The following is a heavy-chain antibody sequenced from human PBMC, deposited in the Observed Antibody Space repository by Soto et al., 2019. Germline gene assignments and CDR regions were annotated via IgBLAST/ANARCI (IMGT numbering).Heavy chain of an antibody. J-gene: IGHJ4*01. D-gene: IGHD3-16*02. V-gene: IGHV4-39*01. Sequence: SETRSLTCTVSGGSISSNAYYWGWIRQPPGKGLEWIGSMLYSGSTYYNPSLRSRVTISVDTSKNQFSLKLNSVTAADTAVYYCVRHHDYVWGTYRWALDYGGHGTLVTVSS. CDR2: MLYSGST. CDR3: VRHHDYVWGTYRWALDY. CDR1: GGSISSNAYY.